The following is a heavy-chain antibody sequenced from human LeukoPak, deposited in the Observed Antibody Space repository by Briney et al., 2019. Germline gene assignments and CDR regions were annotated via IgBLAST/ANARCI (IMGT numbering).Heavy chain of an antibody. CDR3: ARDAGSGYDGIDI. J-gene: IGHJ3*02. D-gene: IGHD5-12*01. CDR1: GYTFTSYY. CDR2: INPSGGST. Sequence: ASVKVSYKASGYTFTSYYMHWVRQAPGQGLEWMGIINPSGGSTSYAQKFQGRVTMTRDTSTSTVHMELSSLGSEDTAVYYCARDAGSGYDGIDIWGQGTMVTVSS. V-gene: IGHV1-46*01.